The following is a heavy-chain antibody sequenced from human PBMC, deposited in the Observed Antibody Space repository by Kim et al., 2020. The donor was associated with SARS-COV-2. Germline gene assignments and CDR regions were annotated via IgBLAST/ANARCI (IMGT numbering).Heavy chain of an antibody. CDR3: ARDPNPDSVLLWFGELFNREWFDP. CDR2: INTNTGNP. J-gene: IGHJ5*02. Sequence: ASVKVSCKASGYTFTSYAMNWVRQAPGQGLEWMGWINTNTGNPTYAQGFTGRFVFSLDTSVSTAYLQISSLKAEDTAVYYCARDPNPDSVLLWFGELFNREWFDPWGQGTLVTVSS. CDR1: GYTFTSYA. D-gene: IGHD3-10*01. V-gene: IGHV7-4-1*02.